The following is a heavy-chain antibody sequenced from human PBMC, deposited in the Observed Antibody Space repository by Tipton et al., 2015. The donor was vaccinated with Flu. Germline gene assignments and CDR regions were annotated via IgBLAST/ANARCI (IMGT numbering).Heavy chain of an antibody. CDR3: ARDSWGEYYYGSGQEWADAFDI. CDR2: ISSSGSTI. D-gene: IGHD3-10*01. V-gene: IGHV3-48*03. CDR1: GFTFSSYE. Sequence: QLVQSGGGLVQPGGSLRLSCAASGFTFSSYEMNWVRQAPGKGLEWVSYISSSGSTIYYADSVKGRFTISRDNAKNSLYLQMNSPRAEDTAVYYCARDSWGEYYYGSGQEWADAFDIWGQGTMVTVSS. J-gene: IGHJ3*02.